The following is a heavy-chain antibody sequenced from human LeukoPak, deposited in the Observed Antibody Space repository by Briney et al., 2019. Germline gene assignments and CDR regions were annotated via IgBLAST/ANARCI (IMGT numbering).Heavy chain of an antibody. D-gene: IGHD6-13*01. CDR3: ARGEVAAAGTYYYYMDV. CDR2: IIPIFGTA. V-gene: IGHV1-69*05. J-gene: IGHJ6*03. CDR1: GGTFSSYA. Sequence: SVKVSCKASGGTFSSYAISWVRQAPGQGLEWMGGIIPIFGTANYAQKFQGRVTITTDESTSTAYMELSSLRSEDTAVYYCARGEVAAAGTYYYYMDVWGKGTTVTVSS.